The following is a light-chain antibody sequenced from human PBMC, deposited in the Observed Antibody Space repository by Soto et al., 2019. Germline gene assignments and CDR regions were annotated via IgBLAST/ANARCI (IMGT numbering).Light chain of an antibody. CDR2: GAS. CDR3: QQYDNSPPNT. CDR1: QSVSSSY. Sequence: EIVLTQSPGTLSLSPGERATLSCRASQSVSSSYLAWYQQKPGQAPRLLIYGASSRATGIPDRFSGSGSGTDLNITISRLEPEDFAVHFCQQYDNSPPNTFGQGTKVEIK. V-gene: IGKV3-20*01. J-gene: IGKJ2*01.